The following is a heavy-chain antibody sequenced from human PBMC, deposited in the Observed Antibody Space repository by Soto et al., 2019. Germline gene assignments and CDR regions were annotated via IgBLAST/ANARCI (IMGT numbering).Heavy chain of an antibody. J-gene: IGHJ4*02. D-gene: IGHD3-16*01. CDR3: ARAMITFGGYYFDY. V-gene: IGHV2-70*11. CDR1: GFSLSTSGMC. CDR2: IDWDDDK. Sequence: SGPTLVNPTQTLTLTCTFSGFSLSTSGMCVSWIRQPPGKALEWLARIDWDDDKYYSTSLKTRLTISKDTSKNQVVLTMTNMDPVDTATYYCARAMITFGGYYFDYWGQGTLVTVSS.